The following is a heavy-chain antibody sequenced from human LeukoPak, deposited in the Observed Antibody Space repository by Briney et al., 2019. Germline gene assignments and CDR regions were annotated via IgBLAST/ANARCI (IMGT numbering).Heavy chain of an antibody. CDR2: INPNSGGT. Sequence: ASVKVSCKASGYTFTGYYMRWVRQAPGQGLEWMGRINPNSGGTNYAQKFQGRVTMTRDTSISTAYMELSRLRSDDTAVYYCARGIDQWESYNWFDPWGQGTLVTVSS. D-gene: IGHD1-26*01. V-gene: IGHV1-2*06. CDR3: ARGIDQWESYNWFDP. J-gene: IGHJ5*02. CDR1: GYTFTGYY.